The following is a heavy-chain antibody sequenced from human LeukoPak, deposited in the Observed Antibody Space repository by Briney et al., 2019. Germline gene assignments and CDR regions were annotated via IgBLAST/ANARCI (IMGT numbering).Heavy chain of an antibody. CDR1: RGSFSNFY. CDR3: ARQVSHAFDV. D-gene: IGHD3-10*01. Sequence: LETLSLTCAVYRGSFSNFYWSWIRQPPGKGLEWIGEISPSRGTNDNPSLKSRVTISVDTSKNQFSLRLSSVTAADTAVYYCARQVSHAFDVWGQGTMVVGSS. V-gene: IGHV4-34*01. J-gene: IGHJ3*01. CDR2: ISPSRGT.